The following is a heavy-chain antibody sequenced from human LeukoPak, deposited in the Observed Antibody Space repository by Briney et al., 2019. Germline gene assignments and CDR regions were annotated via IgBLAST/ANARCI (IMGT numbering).Heavy chain of an antibody. V-gene: IGHV3-21*01. D-gene: IGHD3/OR15-3a*01. Sequence: GGSLRLSCAASGFTFSSCSMNWVRQAPGKGLEWVSSIRSSSSYTYYADSVKGRFTISRDNAKNSLYLQMNSLTAEDTAVYYCARAKDDFCDYWGQGTLVTVSS. CDR3: ARAKDDFCDY. CDR1: GFTFSSCS. CDR2: IRSSSSYT. J-gene: IGHJ4*02.